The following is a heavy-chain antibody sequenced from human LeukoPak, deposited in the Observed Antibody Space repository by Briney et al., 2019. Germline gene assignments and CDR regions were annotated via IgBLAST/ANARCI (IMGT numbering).Heavy chain of an antibody. CDR2: IYYSGST. CDR3: ARGPGALLH. J-gene: IGHJ4*02. V-gene: IGHV4-30-4*01. Sequence: SQTLSLTCTVSGGSISSGDYYWSWIRQPPGKGLEWIGYIYYSGSTYYNPSLKSRVTISVDTSKNQFSLKLSSVTPEDTAVYYCARGPGALLHWGQGILVTVSS. CDR1: GGSISSGDYY. D-gene: IGHD3-10*01.